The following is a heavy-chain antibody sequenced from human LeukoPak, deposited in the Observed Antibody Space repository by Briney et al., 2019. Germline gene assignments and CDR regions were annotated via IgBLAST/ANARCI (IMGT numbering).Heavy chain of an antibody. CDR2: IYYSGST. D-gene: IGHD5-12*01. V-gene: IGHV4-61*01. Sequence: PSETLSLTCTVSGGSVSSGSYFWRWIRQPPGKGLEWIGYIYYSGSTNYNPSLKSRVTISVDTSKNQFSLKLSSVTAADTAVYYCARDERGVAPDYWGQGTLVTVSS. CDR3: ARDERGVAPDY. CDR1: GGSVSSGSYF. J-gene: IGHJ4*02.